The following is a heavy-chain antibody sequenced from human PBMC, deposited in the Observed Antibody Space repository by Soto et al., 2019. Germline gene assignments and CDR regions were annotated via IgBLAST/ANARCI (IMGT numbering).Heavy chain of an antibody. J-gene: IGHJ6*02. V-gene: IGHV4-59*01. CDR2: IYYIGST. Sequence: PSETLSLTCTVSGGSISSYYWSWIRQPPGKGLEWIGYIYYIGSTNYNPSLKSRVTISEDTPKSQFSLKLSSVTAADTAVYYCARDPPKVQRYYYGMDVWGQGTTVTVSS. CDR1: GGSISSYY. CDR3: ARDPPKVQRYYYGMDV. D-gene: IGHD6-25*01.